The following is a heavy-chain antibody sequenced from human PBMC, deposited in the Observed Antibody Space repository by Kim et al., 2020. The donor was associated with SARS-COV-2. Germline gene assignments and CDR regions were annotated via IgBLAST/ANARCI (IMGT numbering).Heavy chain of an antibody. CDR3: ARGRCNNSCYSEGYYRYYMDV. D-gene: IGHD2-15*01. V-gene: IGHV1-8*01. CDR1: GYTFRNFD. CDR2: MNSESGKT. Sequence: ASVKVSCKATGYTFRNFDINWVRQASGQGLEWMGWMNSESGKTGSAQSFEGRLTMTRDVSRGTAYMELSSLTSEDTAVYFCARGRCNNSCYSEGYYRYYMDVWGQETTVTVSS. J-gene: IGHJ6*03.